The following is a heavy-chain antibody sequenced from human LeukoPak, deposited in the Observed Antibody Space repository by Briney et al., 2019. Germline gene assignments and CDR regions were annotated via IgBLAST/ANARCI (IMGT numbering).Heavy chain of an antibody. D-gene: IGHD7-27*01. J-gene: IGHJ4*02. CDR1: GYSFTSYW. CDR3: ARWGDWGRPQYYFDY. V-gene: IGHV5-51*01. CDR2: IYPGDSDT. Sequence: GESLKISCKGSGYSFTSYWIGWVRQMPGKGLEWMGTIYPGDSDTRYSPSFQGQVSISADKSISTAYLQWSSLKASDTAMYYCARWGDWGRPQYYFDYWGQGTLVTVSS.